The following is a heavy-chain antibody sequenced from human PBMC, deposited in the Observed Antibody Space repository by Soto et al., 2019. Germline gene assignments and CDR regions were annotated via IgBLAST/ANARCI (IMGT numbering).Heavy chain of an antibody. Sequence: ASVKVSCKASGYTFTSYGISWVRQAPGQGLEWMGWISAYNGNTNYAQKLQGRVTMTTDTSTSTAYMELRSLRSDDTAVYYCARGRYCSGGSCYSRDDYWGQGTLVTVSS. CDR2: ISAYNGNT. V-gene: IGHV1-18*01. CDR3: ARGRYCSGGSCYSRDDY. D-gene: IGHD2-15*01. CDR1: GYTFTSYG. J-gene: IGHJ4*02.